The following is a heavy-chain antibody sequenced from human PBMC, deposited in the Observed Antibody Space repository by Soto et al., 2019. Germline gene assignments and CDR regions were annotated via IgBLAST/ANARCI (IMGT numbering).Heavy chain of an antibody. CDR2: IWYDGSNK. J-gene: IGHJ4*02. CDR3: AREDYGSGSFDY. CDR1: EFTFSSYG. V-gene: IGHV3-33*01. D-gene: IGHD3-10*01. Sequence: QVQLVESGGGVVQPGRSLRLSCAASEFTFSSYGMHWVRQAPGKGLEWVAVIWYDGSNKYCADSVKGRFTISRDNSKNTLYLQMNSLRAEDTAVYYCAREDYGSGSFDYWGQGTLVTVSS.